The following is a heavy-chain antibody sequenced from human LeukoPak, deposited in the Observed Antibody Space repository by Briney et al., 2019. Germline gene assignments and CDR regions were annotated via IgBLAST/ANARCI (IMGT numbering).Heavy chain of an antibody. Sequence: GASVKVSCKASGYTFTSYGISWVRQAPGQGLEWMGWMNPNSGNTGYAQKFQGRVTMTRNTSISTAYMELSSLRSEDTAVYYCARQEQSGSYPFDYWGQGTLVTVSS. D-gene: IGHD1-26*01. CDR3: ARQEQSGSYPFDY. CDR1: GYTFTSYG. V-gene: IGHV1-8*02. J-gene: IGHJ4*02. CDR2: MNPNSGNT.